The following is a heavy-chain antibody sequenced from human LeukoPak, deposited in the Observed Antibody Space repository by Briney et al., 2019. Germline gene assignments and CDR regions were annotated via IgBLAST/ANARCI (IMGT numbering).Heavy chain of an antibody. CDR3: ARVSLGFGDV. J-gene: IGHJ6*02. V-gene: IGHV3-7*01. Sequence: GGSLRLSCEASGFTFSTYWMKWVRQAPGKGLEWVANIKQDGSQKYYVDSVKGRFIISRDNAKNSLYLQMNSLRAEDTAVYYCARVSLGFGDVWGQGTTVTVSS. D-gene: IGHD3-10*01. CDR2: IKQDGSQK. CDR1: GFTFSTYW.